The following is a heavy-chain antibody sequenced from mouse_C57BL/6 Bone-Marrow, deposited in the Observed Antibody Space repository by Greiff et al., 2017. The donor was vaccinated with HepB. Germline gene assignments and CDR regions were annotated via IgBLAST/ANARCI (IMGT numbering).Heavy chain of an antibody. V-gene: IGHV5-9-1*02. CDR2: ISSGGDYI. J-gene: IGHJ1*03. D-gene: IGHD2-10*01. Sequence: EVMLVESGEGLVKPGGSLKLSCAASGFTFSSYAMSWVRQTPEKRLEWVAYISSGGDYIYYADTVKGRFPISRDNARNTLYLQMSSLKSEDTAMYYCTRPYYDYWYFDVWGTGTTVTVSS. CDR3: TRPYYDYWYFDV. CDR1: GFTFSSYA.